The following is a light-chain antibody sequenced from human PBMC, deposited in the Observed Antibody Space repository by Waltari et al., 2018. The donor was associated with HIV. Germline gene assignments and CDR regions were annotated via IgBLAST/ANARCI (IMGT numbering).Light chain of an antibody. CDR2: CAS. Sequence: DIVLTQSPDSLAVSLGERATINFKASQSVLYNSHSKNYLSWYQQQPGQPPKLLFYCASTRESVVPDLFSGSASGTDFPPTISGLQAEDVAVYYCQQYYTTPWAFGQGTKVEIK. V-gene: IGKV4-1*01. CDR3: QQYYTTPWA. CDR1: QSVLYNSHSKNY. J-gene: IGKJ1*01.